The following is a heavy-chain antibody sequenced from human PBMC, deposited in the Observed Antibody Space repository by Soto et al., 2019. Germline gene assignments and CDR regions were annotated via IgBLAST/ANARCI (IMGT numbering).Heavy chain of an antibody. CDR3: ARNDKSGLDY. CDR2: INPSGGST. J-gene: IGHJ4*02. D-gene: IGHD1-1*01. V-gene: IGHV1-46*01. Sequence: ASVKVSCKASGYSFTTYYMHWVRQAPGQVLEWMGMINPSGGSTSYAQKFQGRVTMTRDTSTSTVYMELSSLRSEDTAVYYCARNDKSGLDYWGQGTLVTVS. CDR1: GYSFTTYY.